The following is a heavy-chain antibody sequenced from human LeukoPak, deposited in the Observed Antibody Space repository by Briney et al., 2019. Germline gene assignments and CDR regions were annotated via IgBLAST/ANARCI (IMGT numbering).Heavy chain of an antibody. CDR1: GFTFSGSA. Sequence: PGGSLRLSCAVSGFTFSGSAIHWVRQTPGKGLEWVGRIRSRPNNYATAYAASVKGRFTISRDDSKNTAYLQMNSLKTEDTAKYYCTRRSGDTSNSHFDYWGQGALVTVSS. CDR2: IRSRPNNYAT. J-gene: IGHJ4*02. V-gene: IGHV3-73*01. D-gene: IGHD3-22*01. CDR3: TRRSGDTSNSHFDY.